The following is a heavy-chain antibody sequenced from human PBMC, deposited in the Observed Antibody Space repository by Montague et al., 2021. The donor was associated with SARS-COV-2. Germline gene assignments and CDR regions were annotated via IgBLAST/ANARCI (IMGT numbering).Heavy chain of an antibody. J-gene: IGHJ4*02. CDR2: IYYYGHT. D-gene: IGHD3-10*01. Sequence: SETLSLTCTVSGDSIRNYFWCWIRQPPGKGLEWIGYIYYYGHTHYNSSLKSRATISIDTSRNLFSLQLRSVTTADTAVYFCAKEFGSGSITPTYWGQGVLVTVSS. V-gene: IGHV4-59*01. CDR1: GDSIRNYF. CDR3: AKEFGSGSITPTY.